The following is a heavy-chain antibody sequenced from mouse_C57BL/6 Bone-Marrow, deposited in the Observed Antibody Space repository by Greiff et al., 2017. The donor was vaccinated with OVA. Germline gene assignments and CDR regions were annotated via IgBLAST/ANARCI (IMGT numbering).Heavy chain of an antibody. Sequence: EVQRVESEGGLVQPGSSMKLSCTASGFTFSDYYMAWVRQVPEKGLEWVANINYDGSSTYYLDSLKSRFIISRDNAKNILYLQMSSLKSEDTATYYCARGGGYLDYWGQGTTLTVSS. CDR3: ARGGGYLDY. CDR1: GFTFSDYY. CDR2: INYDGSST. J-gene: IGHJ2*01. V-gene: IGHV5-16*01.